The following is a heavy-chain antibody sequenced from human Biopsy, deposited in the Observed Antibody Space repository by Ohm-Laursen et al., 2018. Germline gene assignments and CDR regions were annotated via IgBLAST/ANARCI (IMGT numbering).Heavy chain of an antibody. Sequence: TLSLTCTVSGGSISSGGSYWSWIRQRPGKGLEWIGYIFNSANTYYNPSLKNLITISGDTSKNQFSLKLNSVTAADTAVYYCARGRRTSGWPYFDNWGQGALVIVSP. CDR1: GGSISSGGSY. CDR2: IFNSANT. J-gene: IGHJ4*02. D-gene: IGHD6-19*01. V-gene: IGHV4-31*01. CDR3: ARGRRTSGWPYFDN.